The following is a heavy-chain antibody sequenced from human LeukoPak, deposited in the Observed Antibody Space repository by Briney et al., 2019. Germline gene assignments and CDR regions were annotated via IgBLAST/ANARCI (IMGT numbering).Heavy chain of an antibody. Sequence: PSETLSLTYTVSGGSISSYYWSWIRQPPGKGLEWIGYIYYSGSTNYNPSLKSRVTISVDTSKNQFSLKLSSVTAADTAVYYCARGVDHPDFDYWGQGTLVTVSS. V-gene: IGHV4-59*01. J-gene: IGHJ4*02. CDR2: IYYSGST. CDR3: ARGVDHPDFDY. CDR1: GGSISSYY.